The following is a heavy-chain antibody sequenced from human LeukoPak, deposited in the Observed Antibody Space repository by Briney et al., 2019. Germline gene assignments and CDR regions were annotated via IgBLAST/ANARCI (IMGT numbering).Heavy chain of an antibody. J-gene: IGHJ4*02. CDR3: ARLGGYSSSWYYFDY. CDR1: GYTFTSYG. D-gene: IGHD6-13*01. V-gene: IGHV1-18*01. Sequence: ASVTVSCKASGYTFTSYGISWVRQAPGQGLEWMGWISAYNGNTNYAQKLQGRVTMTTDTSTSTAYMELSSLRSEDTAVYYCARLGGYSSSWYYFDYWGQGTLVTVSS. CDR2: ISAYNGNT.